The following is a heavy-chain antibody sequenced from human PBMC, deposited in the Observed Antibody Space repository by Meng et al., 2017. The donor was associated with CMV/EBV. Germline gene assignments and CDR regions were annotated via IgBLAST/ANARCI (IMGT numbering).Heavy chain of an antibody. CDR3: ARTRGGYGMDV. V-gene: IGHV3-21*01. CDR1: GFTFSSYS. CDR2: ISSSSSYI. J-gene: IGHJ6*02. D-gene: IGHD2-2*01. Sequence: GESLKISCAASGFTFSSYSMNWVRQAPGKGLEWVSPISSSSSYIYYADSVKGRFTISRDNAKNSLYLQMNSLRAEDTAVYYCARTRGGYGMDVWGQGTTVTVSS.